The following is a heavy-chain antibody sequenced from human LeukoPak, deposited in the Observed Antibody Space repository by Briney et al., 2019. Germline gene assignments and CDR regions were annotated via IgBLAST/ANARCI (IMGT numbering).Heavy chain of an antibody. Sequence: SVKVSCKASGFTFSSSAIQWLRQARGQRLEWIGWIVVGSGNTNYAQKLQERVAITRDKFTSTAYMELSRLRYEDTAVYYCVAGDYDPWSGYLYGAFDIWGQGTVVTVSS. V-gene: IGHV1-58*02. CDR3: VAGDYDPWSGYLYGAFDI. J-gene: IGHJ3*02. CDR1: GFTFSSSA. CDR2: IVVGSGNT. D-gene: IGHD3-3*01.